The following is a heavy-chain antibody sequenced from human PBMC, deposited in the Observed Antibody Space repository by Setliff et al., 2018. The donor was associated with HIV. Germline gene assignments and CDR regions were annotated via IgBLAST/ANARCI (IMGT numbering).Heavy chain of an antibody. Sequence: SETLSLTCTVSGGSLGGYYWSWIRQPAGKRLEWIGRIFASGTTNYNPSLKSRVSMSIDTSKDQFSLNLNSVTAADTAVYFCARDRSNYGSGSSAYNWFDPWGLGTLVTVSS. CDR1: GGSLGGYY. V-gene: IGHV4-4*07. CDR3: ARDRSNYGSGSSAYNWFDP. J-gene: IGHJ5*02. D-gene: IGHD3-10*01. CDR2: IFASGTT.